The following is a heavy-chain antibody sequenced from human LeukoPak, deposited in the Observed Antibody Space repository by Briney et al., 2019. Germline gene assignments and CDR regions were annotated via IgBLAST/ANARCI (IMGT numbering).Heavy chain of an antibody. CDR3: ARDGRAVNPFNAFDI. D-gene: IGHD4-17*01. CDR1: GFTFINYG. Sequence: GGSLRLSCAASGFTFINYGIHWARQAPGKGLEWVAVIWYDGTDKYYADSVKGRFTISRDNSKNTLYLQMNRLRGEDTAVYYCARDGRAVNPFNAFDIWGQGTVVTVSS. CDR2: IWYDGTDK. V-gene: IGHV3-33*01. J-gene: IGHJ3*02.